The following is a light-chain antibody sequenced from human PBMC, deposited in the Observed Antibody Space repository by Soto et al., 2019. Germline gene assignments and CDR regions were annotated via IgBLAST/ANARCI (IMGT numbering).Light chain of an antibody. CDR3: QQYDKGPRT. CDR1: QSVSDN. V-gene: IGKV3-15*01. CDR2: GAT. J-gene: IGKJ1*01. Sequence: EIVMTQSPATLSVSPGERATLSCRASQSVSDNLAWYQQKPGQAPRLLVSGATVRATGIPARFSGRGSGTEFTLTISSLQSEDVAVYYCQQYDKGPRTFGQGTKVEIK.